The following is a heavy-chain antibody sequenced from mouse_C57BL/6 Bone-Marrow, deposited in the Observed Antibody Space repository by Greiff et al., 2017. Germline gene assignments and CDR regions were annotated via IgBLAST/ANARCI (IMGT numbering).Heavy chain of an antibody. Sequence: EVQLQQSGAELVRPGASVKLSCTASGFNIKDDDMHWVKQRPDKGLEWIGWIGPESGETEYASRFQGKVTITADTSSNTAYLQISSLTSEDTAVYYCTGYGSSYDYAMGYWGQGTSVIVSS. V-gene: IGHV14-4*01. D-gene: IGHD1-1*01. CDR3: TGYGSSYDYAMGY. CDR2: IGPESGET. J-gene: IGHJ4*01. CDR1: GFNIKDDD.